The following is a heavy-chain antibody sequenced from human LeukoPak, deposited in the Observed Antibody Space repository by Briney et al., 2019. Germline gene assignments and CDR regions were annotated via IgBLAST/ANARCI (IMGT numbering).Heavy chain of an antibody. D-gene: IGHD6-19*01. CDR3: ARVTEQWLVQLLDY. Sequence: GGSLRLSCAASGFTFSSYEMNWVRQAPGKGLEWVSYISSSGSTIYYADSVKGRFTISRDNAKNSLYLQMNSLRAEDTAVYYCARVTEQWLVQLLDYWGQGTLVTVYS. CDR1: GFTFSSYE. V-gene: IGHV3-48*03. J-gene: IGHJ4*02. CDR2: ISSSGSTI.